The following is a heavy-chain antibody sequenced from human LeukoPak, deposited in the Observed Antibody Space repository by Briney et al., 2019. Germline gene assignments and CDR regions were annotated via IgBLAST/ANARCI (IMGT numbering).Heavy chain of an antibody. V-gene: IGHV3-9*01. CDR2: ISWNSASV. Sequence: GRSLRLSCEASGFTFDGYGMHWVRQAPGKGLEWVSTISWNSASVGYVDSVKGRFTISRDNAKKTLYLQMNSLRPEDTALYYCAKDYGYSSSWYDYWGQGTLVTVSS. D-gene: IGHD6-13*01. CDR3: AKDYGYSSSWYDY. CDR1: GFTFDGYG. J-gene: IGHJ4*02.